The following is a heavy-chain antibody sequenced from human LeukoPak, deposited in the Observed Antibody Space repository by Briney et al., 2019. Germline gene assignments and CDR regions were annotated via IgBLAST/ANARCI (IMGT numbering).Heavy chain of an antibody. D-gene: IGHD5-24*01. Sequence: SVKVSCKASGGTFSSYAISWVRQAPGQGLEWMGGIIPIFGTANYAQKFQGRVTITADESTSTAYMELSSLRSEDTAVYYCARDAPATPGREFDYWGQGTLVTVSS. CDR2: IIPIFGTA. CDR1: GGTFSSYA. CDR3: ARDAPATPGREFDY. J-gene: IGHJ4*02. V-gene: IGHV1-69*01.